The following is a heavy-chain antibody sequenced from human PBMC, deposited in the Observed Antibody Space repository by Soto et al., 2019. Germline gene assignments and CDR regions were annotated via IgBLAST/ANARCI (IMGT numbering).Heavy chain of an antibody. D-gene: IGHD5-12*01. CDR3: ARVSGYGRTQYYMDV. J-gene: IGHJ6*03. V-gene: IGHV3-21*01. CDR1: GFTFSSYS. CDR2: ISSSSSYI. Sequence: GGSLRLSCAASGFTFSSYSMNWVRQAPGKGLEWVSSISSSSSYIYYADSVKGRFTISRDNAKNSLYLQMNSLRAEDTAVYYCARVSGYGRTQYYMDVWGKGTTVTVSS.